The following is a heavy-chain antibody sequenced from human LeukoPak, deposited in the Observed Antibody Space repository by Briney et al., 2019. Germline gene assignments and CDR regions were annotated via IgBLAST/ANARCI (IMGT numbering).Heavy chain of an antibody. Sequence: ASVKVSCKASGYTFTSYYMHWVRQAPGQGLEWMGIINPSGGSTSYAQKFQGRVTMTRDMSTSTVYMELSSLRSEDTAVYYCARPLWFGESPSAPAPFDYWGQGTLVTVSS. V-gene: IGHV1-46*01. D-gene: IGHD3-10*01. CDR1: GYTFTSYY. CDR3: ARPLWFGESPSAPAPFDY. J-gene: IGHJ4*02. CDR2: INPSGGST.